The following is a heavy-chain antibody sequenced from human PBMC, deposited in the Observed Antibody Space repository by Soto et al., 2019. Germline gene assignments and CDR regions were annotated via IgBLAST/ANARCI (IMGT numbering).Heavy chain of an antibody. CDR3: AREAV. CDR2: IKQDGSEQ. V-gene: IGHV3-7*05. J-gene: IGHJ6*02. CDR1: GFTFSGYW. Sequence: EVQLVESGGGLVQPGGSLRLSCAASGFTFSGYWMSWVRQAPGKGLEWVANIKQDGSEQFYVDSVKGRFTISRDHAKNSLYLQRSGLRAEDTAVYYCAREAVWGQGTTVTVSS.